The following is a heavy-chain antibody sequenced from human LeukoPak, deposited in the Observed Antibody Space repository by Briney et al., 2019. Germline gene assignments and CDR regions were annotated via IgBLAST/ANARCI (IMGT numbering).Heavy chain of an antibody. CDR2: IYYSGST. CDR1: GGSISSGDYY. J-gene: IGHJ4*02. D-gene: IGHD5-18*01. CDR3: ARLHVDTAMAYYFDY. Sequence: SQTLSLTCTVSGGSISSGDYYWSWIRQPPGKGLEWIGYIYYSGSTYYNPSLKSRVTISVGTSKNQFSLKLSSVTAADTAVYYCARLHVDTAMAYYFDYWGQGTLVTVSS. V-gene: IGHV4-30-4*01.